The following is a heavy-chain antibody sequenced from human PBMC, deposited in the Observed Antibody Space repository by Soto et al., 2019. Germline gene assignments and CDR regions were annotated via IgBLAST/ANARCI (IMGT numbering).Heavy chain of an antibody. CDR2: IWYDGSNK. CDR1: GFTFSSYG. Sequence: GSLRLSCAASGFTFSSYGMHWVRQAPGKGLEWVAVIWYDGSNKYYADSVKGRFTISRDNSKNTLYLQMNSLRAEDTAVYYCARDLEIGGYDTDYGMDVWGQGTTVTVS. CDR3: ARDLEIGGYDTDYGMDV. V-gene: IGHV3-33*01. D-gene: IGHD5-12*01. J-gene: IGHJ6*02.